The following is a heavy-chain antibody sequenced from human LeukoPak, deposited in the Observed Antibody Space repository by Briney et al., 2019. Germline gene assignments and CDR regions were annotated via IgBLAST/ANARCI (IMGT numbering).Heavy chain of an antibody. V-gene: IGHV4-59*01. Sequence: SETLSLTCTVSGGSISSYYWSWIRQPPGKGLEWIGYIYCSGSTNYNPSLKSRVTISVDTSKNQFSLKLSSVTAADTAVYYCARGQPMVGGDYDVVDYYYYGMDVWGQGTTVTVSS. CDR2: IYCSGST. CDR3: ARGQPMVGGDYDVVDYYYYGMDV. D-gene: IGHD4-17*01. CDR1: GGSISSYY. J-gene: IGHJ6*02.